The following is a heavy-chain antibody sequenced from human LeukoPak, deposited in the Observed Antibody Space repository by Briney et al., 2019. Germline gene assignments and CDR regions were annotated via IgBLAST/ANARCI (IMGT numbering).Heavy chain of an antibody. V-gene: IGHV3-48*03. CDR3: ARDYVWGSYRSFDY. D-gene: IGHD3-16*02. CDR1: GFTFSGSA. CDR2: ISSSGSTI. Sequence: PGGSLKLSCAASGFTFSGSAMHWVRQASGKGLEWVSYISSSGSTIYYADSVKGRFTISRDNAKNSLYLQMNSLRAEDTAVYYCARDYVWGSYRSFDYWGQGTLVTVSS. J-gene: IGHJ4*02.